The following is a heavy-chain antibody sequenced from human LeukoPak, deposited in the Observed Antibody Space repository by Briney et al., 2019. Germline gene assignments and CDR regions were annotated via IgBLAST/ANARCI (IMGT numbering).Heavy chain of an antibody. Sequence: ASVKVSCKASGYTFTSYGISWVRQAPGQGLEWMGWISAYNGNTNYAQKLQGRVTMTTDTSTSTAHMELRSLRSDDTAVYYCARDQTPGMVGATGDFDYWGQGTLVTVSS. CDR2: ISAYNGNT. CDR1: GYTFTSYG. CDR3: ARDQTPGMVGATGDFDY. D-gene: IGHD1-26*01. J-gene: IGHJ4*02. V-gene: IGHV1-18*01.